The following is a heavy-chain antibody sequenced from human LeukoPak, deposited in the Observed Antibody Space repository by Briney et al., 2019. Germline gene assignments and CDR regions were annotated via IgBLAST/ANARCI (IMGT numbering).Heavy chain of an antibody. D-gene: IGHD2-15*01. CDR2: INPNSGGA. J-gene: IGHJ3*02. V-gene: IGHV1-2*06. CDR1: GYTFSGYY. Sequence: ASVKVSCKASGYTFSGYYIHWVRQAPGQGLEWMGRINPNSGGADYAQKFQGRATMTRDTSITTAYMELSSLRSEDTAVYYCALVVAATRGAFDIWGQGTMVTVSS. CDR3: ALVVAATRGAFDI.